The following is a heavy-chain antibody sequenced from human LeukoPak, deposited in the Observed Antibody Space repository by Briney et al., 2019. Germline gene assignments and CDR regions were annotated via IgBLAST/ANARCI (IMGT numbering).Heavy chain of an antibody. D-gene: IGHD3-10*01. CDR2: ISSSSSYI. CDR1: GFTFSSYS. CDR3: ARVGGSGFSFDY. Sequence: GGSLRLSCAASGFTFSSYSMNWVRQAPGKGLEWVSSISSSSSYIYYADSVKGRLTISRDNAKNSLYLQMNSLRAEDTAVYYCARVGGSGFSFDYWGQGTLVTVSS. J-gene: IGHJ4*02. V-gene: IGHV3-21*01.